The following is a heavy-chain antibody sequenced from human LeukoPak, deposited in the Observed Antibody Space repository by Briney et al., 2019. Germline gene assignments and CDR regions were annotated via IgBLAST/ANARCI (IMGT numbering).Heavy chain of an antibody. V-gene: IGHV4-31*03. CDR3: ARELDDSRSHPIDY. CDR1: GGSISSGGYY. Sequence: SETLSLTCTVSGGSISSGGYYWSWIRQHPGKGLEWIGYIYYSGSTYYNPSLKSRVTISEDTSKNQFSLKLSSVTAADTAVYYCARELDDSRSHPIDYWGQGALVTVSS. D-gene: IGHD3-22*01. CDR2: IYYSGST. J-gene: IGHJ4*02.